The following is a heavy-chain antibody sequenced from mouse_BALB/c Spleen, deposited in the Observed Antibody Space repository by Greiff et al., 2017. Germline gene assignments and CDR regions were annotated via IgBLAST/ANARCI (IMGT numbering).Heavy chain of an antibody. Sequence: EVKLVESGGGLVKPGGSLKLSCAASGFTFSSYAMSWVRQTPEKRLEWVASISSGGSTYYPDSVKGRFTISRDNARNILYLQMSSLRSEDTAMYYCARVFTTVVVPYFDYWGQGTTLTVSS. CDR2: ISSGGST. V-gene: IGHV5-6-5*01. D-gene: IGHD1-1*01. CDR3: ARVFTTVVVPYFDY. CDR1: GFTFSSYA. J-gene: IGHJ2*01.